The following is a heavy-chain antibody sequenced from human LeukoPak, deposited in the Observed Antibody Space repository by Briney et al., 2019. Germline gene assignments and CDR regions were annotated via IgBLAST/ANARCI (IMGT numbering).Heavy chain of an antibody. Sequence: PSQTLSLTCTVSGGSISSDNYYWSWIRQPPGKGLEWIGYIYYSGSTHYNPSLKSRVTISVDTSKNQFSLKLTSVTAADTAVYYCARSNWNLFDYWGQGTPGHRLL. CDR2: IYYSGST. D-gene: IGHD1-1*01. CDR3: ARSNWNLFDY. CDR1: GGSISSDNYY. J-gene: IGHJ4*02. V-gene: IGHV4-30-4*08.